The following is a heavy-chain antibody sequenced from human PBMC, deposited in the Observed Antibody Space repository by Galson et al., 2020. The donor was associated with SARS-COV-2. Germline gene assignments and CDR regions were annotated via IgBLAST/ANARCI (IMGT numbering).Heavy chain of an antibody. J-gene: IGHJ5*02. CDR3: ATSSPVVSYWFDP. Sequence: ASVKVSCKVSGYTLTELSMHWVRQAPGKGLEWMGGFDPEDGETIYAQKFQGRVTMTEDTSTDTAYMELSSLGSEDTAVYYCATSSPVVSYWFDPWGQGTLVTVSS. D-gene: IGHD2-2*01. CDR2: FDPEDGET. V-gene: IGHV1-24*01. CDR1: GYTLTELS.